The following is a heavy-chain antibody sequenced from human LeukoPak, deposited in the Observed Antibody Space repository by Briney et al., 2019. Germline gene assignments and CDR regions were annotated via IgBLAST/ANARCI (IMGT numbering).Heavy chain of an antibody. CDR1: GFTFYDYA. CDR2: ISWNSGSI. J-gene: IGHJ4*02. D-gene: IGHD3-10*01. V-gene: IGHV3-9*01. CDR3: AKDLFTMVRGVLKS. Sequence: GGSLRLSCAASGFTFYDYAMLWVRQAPGKGLEWVSGISWNSGSIGYADSVKGRFTISRDNAKNSLYLQMNSLRAEDTALYYCAKDLFTMVRGVLKSWGQGTLVTVSS.